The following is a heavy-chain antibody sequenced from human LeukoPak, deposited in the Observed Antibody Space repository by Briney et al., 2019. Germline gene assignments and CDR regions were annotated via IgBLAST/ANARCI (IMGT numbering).Heavy chain of an antibody. V-gene: IGHV4-4*07. D-gene: IGHD3-3*01. Sequence: KPSETLSLTCAVYGGSFSSYYWSWIRQPAGKGLEWIGRIYTSGSTNYNPSLKSRVTMSVDTSKNQFSLKLSSVTAADAAVYYCAREGVDGYYYYYMDVWGKGTTVTISS. CDR3: AREGVDGYYYYYMDV. CDR1: GGSFSSYY. CDR2: IYTSGST. J-gene: IGHJ6*03.